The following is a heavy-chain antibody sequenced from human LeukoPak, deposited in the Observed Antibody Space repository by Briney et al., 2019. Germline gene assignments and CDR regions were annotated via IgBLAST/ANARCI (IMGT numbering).Heavy chain of an antibody. J-gene: IGHJ3*02. V-gene: IGHV3-20*04. CDR2: INWNGGST. CDR3: ARETVRVPAAIYAFDI. D-gene: IGHD2-2*01. CDR1: GFTFDDYG. Sequence: GGSLRLSCAASGFTFDDYGMSWVRQAPGKGLEWVSGINWNGGSTGYADSVKGRFTISRDNAKNSLYLQMNSLRAEDTALYYCARETVRVPAAIYAFDIWGQGTMVTVSS.